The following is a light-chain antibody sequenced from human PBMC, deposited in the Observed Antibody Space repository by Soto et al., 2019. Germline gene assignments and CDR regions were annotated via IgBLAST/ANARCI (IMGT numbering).Light chain of an antibody. J-gene: IGKJ4*01. CDR2: GAS. CDR3: QQSYNAPLT. CDR1: QSISHY. Sequence: DIQVTQSPSSLSASVGDRVTITCRASQSISHYLHWYQQKPGKAPKLLIFGASTLQSGVQSRFSGSGSGTDFTLTISSLQPEDFATYYCQQSYNAPLTFXGGTKVDIK. V-gene: IGKV1-39*01.